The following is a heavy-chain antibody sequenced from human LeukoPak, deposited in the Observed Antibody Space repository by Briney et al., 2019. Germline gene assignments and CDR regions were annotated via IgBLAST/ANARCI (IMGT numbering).Heavy chain of an antibody. V-gene: IGHV3-7*01. J-gene: IGHJ4*02. CDR2: IKQDGSEK. D-gene: IGHD3-10*01. CDR1: GFTFSSYW. Sequence: GGSLRLSCAAPGFTFSSYWMSWVRQAPGKGLEWVANIKQDGSEKYYVDSVKGRFTISRDNAKNSLYLQMNSLRAEDTAVYYCARDGFSGSDDYWGQGTLVTVSS. CDR3: ARDGFSGSDDY.